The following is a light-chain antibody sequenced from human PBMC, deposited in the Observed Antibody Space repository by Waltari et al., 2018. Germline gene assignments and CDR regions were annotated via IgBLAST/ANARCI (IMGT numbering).Light chain of an antibody. J-gene: IGKJ2*01. Sequence: EIVLTQSPATLSLSPGERATLPCRASQSVRSYLAWYQQKPGQAPRLLIYDASNRATGIPARFSGSGSGTDFTLTISSLEPEDFAVYYCQQRSNWPPGYTFGQGTKLEIK. CDR2: DAS. CDR3: QQRSNWPPGYT. V-gene: IGKV3-11*01. CDR1: QSVRSY.